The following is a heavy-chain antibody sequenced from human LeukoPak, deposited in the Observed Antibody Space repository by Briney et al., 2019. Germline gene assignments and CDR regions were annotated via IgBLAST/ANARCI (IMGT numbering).Heavy chain of an antibody. CDR3: AREADRWFDP. CDR1: GGSISSYY. CDR2: INHSGST. J-gene: IGHJ5*02. Sequence: SETLSLTCTVSGGSISSYYWSWLRQPPGKGLEWIGEINHSGSTNYNPSLKSRVTISVDTSKNQFSLNLKSVTAADTAVYYCAREADRWFDPWGQGTLVTVSS. V-gene: IGHV4-34*01.